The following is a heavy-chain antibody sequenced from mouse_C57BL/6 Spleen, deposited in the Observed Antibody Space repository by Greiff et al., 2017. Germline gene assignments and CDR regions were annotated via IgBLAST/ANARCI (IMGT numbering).Heavy chain of an antibody. CDR1: GYSITSGYY. D-gene: IGHD3-2*02. J-gene: IGHJ1*03. Sequence: EVKLQESGPGLVKPSQSLSLTCSVTGYSITSGYYWNWIRQFPGNKLEWMGYISYDGSNNYNPSLKNRISITRDTSKNQFFLKLNSVTTEDTATYYCAREGGSDWYFDVWGTGTTVTVSS. CDR3: AREGGSDWYFDV. V-gene: IGHV3-6*01. CDR2: ISYDGSN.